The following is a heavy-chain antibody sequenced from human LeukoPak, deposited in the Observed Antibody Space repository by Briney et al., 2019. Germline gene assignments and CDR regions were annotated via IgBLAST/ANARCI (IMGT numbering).Heavy chain of an antibody. CDR1: GGSFSGYY. Sequence: PSETLSLTCAVYGGSFSGYYWSWIRQPPGKGLEWIGEINHSGSTNYNPSLKSRVTISVDTSKNQFSLKLSSVTAADTAVYYCTRGKDLKYYYGSGSLSVWFDPWGQGTLVTVSS. CDR3: TRGKDLKYYYGSGSLSVWFDP. J-gene: IGHJ5*02. D-gene: IGHD3-10*01. V-gene: IGHV4-34*01. CDR2: INHSGST.